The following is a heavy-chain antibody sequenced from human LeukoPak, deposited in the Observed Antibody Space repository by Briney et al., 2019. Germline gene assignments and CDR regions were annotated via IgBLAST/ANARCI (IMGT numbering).Heavy chain of an antibody. CDR3: ARDYSIVGDTGQAFDI. CDR1: GFTFSGYV. Sequence: PGGSLRLSCAASGFTFSGYVMTWVRQAPGKGLQWVSGISGSGGSTYYADSVKGRFTISRDNSKNTLYLQMNSLRVEDTAVYYCARDYSIVGDTGQAFDIWGQGTMVTVST. J-gene: IGHJ3*02. CDR2: ISGSGGST. D-gene: IGHD1-26*01. V-gene: IGHV3-23*01.